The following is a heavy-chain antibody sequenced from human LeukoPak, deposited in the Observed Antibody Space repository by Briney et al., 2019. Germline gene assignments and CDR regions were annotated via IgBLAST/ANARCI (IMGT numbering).Heavy chain of an antibody. V-gene: IGHV4-34*01. Sequence: SETLSLTCAVYGGSFSGYYWSWIRQPPGKGLEWIGEINHSGSTNYNPSFKSRVTISVVTSKNQFSLKLSSVTAADTAVYYCARGLWFGELYSGYFDYWGQGTLVTVSS. D-gene: IGHD3-10*01. CDR2: INHSGST. J-gene: IGHJ4*02. CDR1: GGSFSGYY. CDR3: ARGLWFGELYSGYFDY.